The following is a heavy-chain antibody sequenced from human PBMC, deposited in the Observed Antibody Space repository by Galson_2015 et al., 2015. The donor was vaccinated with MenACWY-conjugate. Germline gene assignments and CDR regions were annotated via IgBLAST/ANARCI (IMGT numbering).Heavy chain of an antibody. CDR2: ISGSGGST. V-gene: IGHV3-23*01. CDR3: ARESYTIFGVLIT. J-gene: IGHJ5*02. CDR1: GFTFSNYA. D-gene: IGHD3-3*01. Sequence: SLRLSCAASGFTFSNYAMSWVRQAPGKGLEWVSSISGSGGSTYYADSVKGRFTISRDNSKNTVYLQMNSLRDEDTAVYYCARESYTIFGVLITWGQGTLVTVSS.